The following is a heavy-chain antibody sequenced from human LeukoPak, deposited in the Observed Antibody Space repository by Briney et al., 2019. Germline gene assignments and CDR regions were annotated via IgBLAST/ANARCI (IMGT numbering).Heavy chain of an antibody. CDR2: IYYSGST. CDR1: GGSLSSSSYY. Sequence: SQTMSLTCPVSGGSLSSSSYYWGWIRQPPGKGLEWTGSIYYSGSTYYNPSLKSRVTISVDTSTNQFSLKLSSVTAGDTAVYYCARQNPRGYDILTGYYWGSYYFDYWGQGTLVTVSS. J-gene: IGHJ4*02. D-gene: IGHD3-9*01. V-gene: IGHV4-39*01. CDR3: ARQNPRGYDILTGYYWGSYYFDY.